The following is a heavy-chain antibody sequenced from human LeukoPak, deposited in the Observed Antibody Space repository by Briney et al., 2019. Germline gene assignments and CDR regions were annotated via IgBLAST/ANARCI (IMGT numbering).Heavy chain of an antibody. CDR1: GYSFTSHD. CDR3: ARNSIGPYYDFWSGYHNWFDP. J-gene: IGHJ5*02. V-gene: IGHV1-8*01. Sequence: ASVKVSCKASGYSFTSHDINWVRQATGQGLEWMGWMNPNSGNTGYAQKFQGRVTMTRNTSISTAYMELSSLRSEDTAVYYCARNSIGPYYDFWSGYHNWFDPWGQGTLVTVSS. CDR2: MNPNSGNT. D-gene: IGHD3-3*01.